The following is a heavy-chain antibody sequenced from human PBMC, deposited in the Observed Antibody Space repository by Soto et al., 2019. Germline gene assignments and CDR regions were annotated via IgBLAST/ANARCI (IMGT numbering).Heavy chain of an antibody. CDR3: ARVSGYDATFDY. Sequence: SETLSLTCAVSSGSISSSNWWSWVRQPPGKGLEWIGEIYHSGSTNYNPSLKSRVTISVDKSKNQFSLKLSSVTAADTAVYYCARVSGYDATFDYWGQGTLVTVSS. D-gene: IGHD5-12*01. CDR1: SGSISSSNW. J-gene: IGHJ4*02. CDR2: IYHSGST. V-gene: IGHV4-4*02.